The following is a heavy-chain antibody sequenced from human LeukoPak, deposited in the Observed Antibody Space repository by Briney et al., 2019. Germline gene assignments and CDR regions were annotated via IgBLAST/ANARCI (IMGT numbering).Heavy chain of an antibody. CDR3: AKRLTGWQQLVAGGWFDP. D-gene: IGHD6-13*01. J-gene: IGHJ5*02. CDR1: GFTFSDYY. V-gene: IGHV3-23*01. CDR2: ISGSGGST. Sequence: PGGSLRLSCAASGFTFSDYYMSWIRQAPGKGLEWVSAISGSGGSTYYADSVKGRFTISRDNSKNTLYLQMNSLRAEDTAVYYCAKRLTGWQQLVAGGWFDPWGQGTLVTVSS.